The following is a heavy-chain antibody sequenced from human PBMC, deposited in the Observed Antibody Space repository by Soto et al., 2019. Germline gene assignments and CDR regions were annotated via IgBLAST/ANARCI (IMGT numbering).Heavy chain of an antibody. D-gene: IGHD2-21*02. Sequence: SETLSLTCIVSGVSVTSYTWSWVRQPANKGLEWIGRVFSSVSATYNPSLKSRVSISMDTAENRISLKLDSVTAADAGVYFCARDGMTTGDTWGPGTLVTVSS. CDR2: VFSSVSA. J-gene: IGHJ4*02. V-gene: IGHV4-4*07. CDR3: ARDGMTTGDT. CDR1: GVSVTSYT.